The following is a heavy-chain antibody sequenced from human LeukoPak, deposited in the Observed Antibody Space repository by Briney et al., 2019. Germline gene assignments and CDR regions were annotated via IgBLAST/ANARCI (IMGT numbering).Heavy chain of an antibody. CDR2: MNPNSGNT. CDR3: ARTMEGYYYDSSGYYALNAFDI. D-gene: IGHD3-22*01. J-gene: IGHJ3*02. V-gene: IGHV1-8*01. Sequence: ASVKVSCKASGYTFTSYDINWVRQATGQGLEWMGWMNPNSGNTSYAQKFQGRVTMTRNTSISTAYMELSSLRSEDTAVYYCARTMEGYYYDSSGYYALNAFDIWGQGTMVTVSS. CDR1: GYTFTSYD.